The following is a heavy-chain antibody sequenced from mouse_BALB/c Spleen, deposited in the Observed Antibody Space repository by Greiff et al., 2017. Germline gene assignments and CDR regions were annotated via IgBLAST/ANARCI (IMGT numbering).Heavy chain of an antibody. CDR3: TRLGYGGAMDY. V-gene: IGHV1S22*01. Sequence: LQQPGSELVRPGASVKLSCKASGYTFTSYWMHWVKQRPGQGLEWIGNIYPGSGSTNYDEKFKSKATLTVGTSSSTAYMQLSSLTSEDSAVYYCTRLGYGGAMDYWGQGTSVTVSS. CDR2: IYPGSGST. J-gene: IGHJ4*01. D-gene: IGHD2-14*01. CDR1: GYTFTSYW.